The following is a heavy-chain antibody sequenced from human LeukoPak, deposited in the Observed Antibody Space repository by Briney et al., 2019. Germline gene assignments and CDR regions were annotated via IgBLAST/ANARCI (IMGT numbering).Heavy chain of an antibody. CDR1: GFSFSNYG. D-gene: IGHD6-6*01. CDR3: AREAGAYSSSSPGNY. V-gene: IGHV3-21*01. CDR2: ISSSSTYI. Sequence: GGSLRLSCAASGFSFSNYGMNWVRQAPGKGLEWVSSISSSSTYIYYADSVKGRFTISRDDAKNSLYLQMNSLRAEDTAVYYFAREAGAYSSSSPGNYWAQGTLVTVSS. J-gene: IGHJ4*02.